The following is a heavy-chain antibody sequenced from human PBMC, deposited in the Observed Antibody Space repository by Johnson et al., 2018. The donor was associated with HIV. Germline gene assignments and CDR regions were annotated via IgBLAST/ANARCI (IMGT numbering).Heavy chain of an antibody. Sequence: QVQLVESGGGVVQPGRSLRLSCAASGFTFNTYGMHWVRQAPGKGLEWVAVISYDGSNKYYADSVKGRFTISRDKNMLYLQMSSLRAEDTAVYYCAREEGSGEPPNAFDIWGQGTMVTVSS. CDR3: AREEGSGEPPNAFDI. J-gene: IGHJ3*02. CDR1: GFTFNTYG. D-gene: IGHD3-16*01. CDR2: ISYDGSNK. V-gene: IGHV3-30*03.